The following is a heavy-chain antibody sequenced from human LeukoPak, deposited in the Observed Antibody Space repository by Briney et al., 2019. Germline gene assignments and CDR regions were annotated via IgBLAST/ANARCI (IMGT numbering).Heavy chain of an antibody. CDR1: GGSFSSYY. V-gene: IGHV4-59*10. J-gene: IGHJ4*02. Sequence: SETLSLTCAVYGGSFSSYYWSWIRQPAGKGLEWIGRIYTSGSTNYNPSLKSRVTMSVDTSKNQFSLKLSSVTAADTAVHYCASTFYYYDSSGFDYWGQGTLVTVSS. D-gene: IGHD3-22*01. CDR2: IYTSGST. CDR3: ASTFYYYDSSGFDY.